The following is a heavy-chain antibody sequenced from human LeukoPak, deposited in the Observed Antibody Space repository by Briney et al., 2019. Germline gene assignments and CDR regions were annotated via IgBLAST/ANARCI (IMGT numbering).Heavy chain of an antibody. D-gene: IGHD3-3*01. J-gene: IGHJ4*02. CDR2: ISGSGGST. CDR3: AKDLEYYDFWSGYYTGGPDY. V-gene: IGHV3-23*01. CDR1: GFTFSSYA. Sequence: PGGSLRLSRAASGFTFSSYAMSWVRQAPGKGLEWVSAISGSGGSTYYADSVKGRFTISRDNSKNTLYMQMNSLRAEDTAVYYCAKDLEYYDFWSGYYTGGPDYWGQGTLVTVSS.